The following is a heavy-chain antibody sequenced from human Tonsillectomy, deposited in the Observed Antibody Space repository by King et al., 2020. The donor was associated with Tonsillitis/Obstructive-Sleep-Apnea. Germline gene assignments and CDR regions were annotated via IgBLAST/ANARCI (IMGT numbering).Heavy chain of an antibody. V-gene: IGHV4-59*01. CDR3: AGSYCSGGSCYPDWFDP. CDR1: GGSISSYY. J-gene: IGHJ5*02. Sequence: QLQESGPGLVKPSETLSLTCTVSGGSISSYYWSWIRQPPGKGLEWIGYIYYSGSTNYNPSLKSRVTISVDTSKNQFSLKLSSVTPADTAVYYCAGSYCSGGSCYPDWFDPWGQGTLVTVSS. D-gene: IGHD2-15*01. CDR2: IYYSGST.